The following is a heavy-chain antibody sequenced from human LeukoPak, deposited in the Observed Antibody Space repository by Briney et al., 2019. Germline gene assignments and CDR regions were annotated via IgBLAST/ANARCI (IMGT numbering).Heavy chain of an antibody. CDR3: ARCLNTYYYDSSGYSPEHYYMDV. J-gene: IGHJ6*03. Sequence: SETLSLTCTVSGGSIDDYFWSWIRQPAGKGLEWIGRVSSSGSTNSNPSLNRRITMSVDTSKTQISLKLSYVAAADTAVYYCARCLNTYYYDSSGYSPEHYYMDVWGTGTTVTVSS. CDR1: GGSIDDYF. CDR2: VSSSGST. D-gene: IGHD3-22*01. V-gene: IGHV4-4*07.